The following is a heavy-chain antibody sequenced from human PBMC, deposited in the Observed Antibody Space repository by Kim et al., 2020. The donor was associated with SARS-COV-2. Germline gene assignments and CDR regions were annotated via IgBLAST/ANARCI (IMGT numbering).Heavy chain of an antibody. Sequence: GGSLRLSCAASGFTFSSYAMSWVRQAPGKGLEWVSAISGSGGSTYYADSVKGRFTISRDNSKNTLYLQMNSLRAEDTAVYYCAKGRGSGYYQTYFQHWGQGTLVTVSS. CDR1: GFTFSSYA. D-gene: IGHD3-22*01. J-gene: IGHJ1*01. CDR3: AKGRGSGYYQTYFQH. CDR2: ISGSGGST. V-gene: IGHV3-23*01.